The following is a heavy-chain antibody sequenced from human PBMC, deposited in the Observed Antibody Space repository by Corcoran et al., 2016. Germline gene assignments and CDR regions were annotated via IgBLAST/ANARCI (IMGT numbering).Heavy chain of an antibody. CDR1: GFTFSSYG. J-gene: IGHJ4*02. CDR2: ISYDGSNK. Sequence: QVQLVESGGGVVQPGRSLRLSCAASGFTFSSYGMHWVRQAPGKGLEWVAVISYDGSNKYYADSVKGRFTISRDNSKNTLYLQMNRLGAEDTAVYYWWKGSVVVTSPFDYWGQGTLVTVSA. CDR3: WKGSVVVTSPFDY. V-gene: IGHV3-30*18. D-gene: IGHD2-21*02.